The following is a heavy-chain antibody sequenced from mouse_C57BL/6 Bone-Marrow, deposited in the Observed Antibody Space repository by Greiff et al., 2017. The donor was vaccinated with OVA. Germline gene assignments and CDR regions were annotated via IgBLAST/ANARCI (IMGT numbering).Heavy chain of an antibody. J-gene: IGHJ2*01. Sequence: VQRVESGAELVRPGASVKLSCKASGYTFTDYYINWVKQRPGQGLEWIARIYPGSGNTYYNEKFKGKATLTAEKSSSTAYMQLSSLTSEDSAVYFCARRRDGYYDFDYWGQGTTLTVSS. V-gene: IGHV1-76*01. CDR2: IYPGSGNT. CDR3: ARRRDGYYDFDY. D-gene: IGHD2-3*01. CDR1: GYTFTDYY.